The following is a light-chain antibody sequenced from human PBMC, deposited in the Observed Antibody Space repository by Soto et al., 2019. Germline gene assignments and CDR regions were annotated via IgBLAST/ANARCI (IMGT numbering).Light chain of an antibody. CDR2: AAS. J-gene: IGKJ4*01. CDR1: QDISNY. CDR3: QQYKSLPLT. Sequence: DIQMTQSPSSLSASVGDRVTIACRASQDISNYLAWFQQKPGKAPKSLIYAASDLQSGVPSKFSGSGSGTDFTLTISSLQPEDFATYYCQQYKSLPLTFGGGTKVEIK. V-gene: IGKV1-16*02.